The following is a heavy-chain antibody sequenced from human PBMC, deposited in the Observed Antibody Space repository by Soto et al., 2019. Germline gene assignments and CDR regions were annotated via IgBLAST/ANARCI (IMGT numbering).Heavy chain of an antibody. CDR1: GFTFSRYG. D-gene: IGHD2-21*02. CDR3: AKGDHDRGDLNWLDP. V-gene: IGHV3-30*18. J-gene: IGHJ5*02. Sequence: QVQLVESGGGVVQPGTSLRLSCAASGFTFSRYGVHWVRQALGKGLEWVAVISHNGADKYYGDSVKGRFTISRDNSKNTVYLQMNSLRAEDTAVYHCAKGDHDRGDLNWLDPWGQGTLVTVSS. CDR2: ISHNGADK.